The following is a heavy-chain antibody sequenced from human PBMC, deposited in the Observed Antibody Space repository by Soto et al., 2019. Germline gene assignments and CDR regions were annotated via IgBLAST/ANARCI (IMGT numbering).Heavy chain of an antibody. D-gene: IGHD3-10*01. CDR3: QRVQLLPNPAADF. J-gene: IGHJ4*02. CDR1: GYTFTTYG. V-gene: IGHV1-18*04. Sequence: QVHLVQSGAELRKPGASVKVSCKASGYTFTTYGIIWVRQAPGQHLEWLGWISAGNGDTKYAQGFQGRVTLTTDTAKSTAYMEMMTLRADDSAVYCGQRVQLLPNPAADFWGQGTLVTVSS. CDR2: ISAGNGDT.